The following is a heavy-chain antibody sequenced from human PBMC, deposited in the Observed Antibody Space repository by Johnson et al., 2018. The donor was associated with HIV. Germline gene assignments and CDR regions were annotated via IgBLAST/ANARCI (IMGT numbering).Heavy chain of an antibody. CDR1: GFTVSSNY. J-gene: IGHJ3*02. CDR2: PGTVGDT. Sequence: VQLVESGGGLVQPGGSLRPSCAAPGFTVSSNYMSWVRQAPGKGLDGVAGVPGTVGDTYYAESVTGRFTLSRDNSKNTLYLQMNKLRAEDTAVYFCASQVRGLRLGVDTFDIWGQGTMVTVSA. CDR3: ASQVRGLRLGVDTFDI. D-gene: IGHD3-16*01. V-gene: IGHV3-66*04.